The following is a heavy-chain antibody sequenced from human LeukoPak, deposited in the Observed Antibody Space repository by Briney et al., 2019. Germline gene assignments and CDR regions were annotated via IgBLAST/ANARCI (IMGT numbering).Heavy chain of an antibody. CDR1: GFSFSTYW. CDR2: VKYDGSEK. D-gene: IGHD3-3*01. Sequence: PGGSLRLSCAASGFSFSTYWMSWVRQAPGKGLEWVANVKYDGSEKYYVDSVNGRFTISRDNAKNSLYLQMNSLRAEDTAVYYCARAPREWLLGYYFDYRGQGTLVTVSS. V-gene: IGHV3-7*01. J-gene: IGHJ4*02. CDR3: ARAPREWLLGYYFDY.